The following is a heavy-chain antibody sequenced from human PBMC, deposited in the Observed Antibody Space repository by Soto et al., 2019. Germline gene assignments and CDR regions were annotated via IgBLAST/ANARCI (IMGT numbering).Heavy chain of an antibody. D-gene: IGHD6-6*01. CDR2: INPYSGNT. Sequence: ASVKVSWKASGYTFTSHDIHWLRQASGQGLEWMGSINPYSGNTAFAPKFQDRIAMTRDTSITTAYMELNSLSSGDTAVYFCSSLSSMDVWGQGTTVTVSS. CDR3: SSLSSMDV. J-gene: IGHJ6*02. V-gene: IGHV1-8*01. CDR1: GYTFTSHD.